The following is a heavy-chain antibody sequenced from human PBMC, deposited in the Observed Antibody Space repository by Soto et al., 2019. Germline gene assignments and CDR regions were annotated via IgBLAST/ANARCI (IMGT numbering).Heavy chain of an antibody. V-gene: IGHV3-23*01. CDR2: ISGSGDAT. J-gene: IGHJ4*02. Sequence: TGGSLRLSCAASGFPLRSYAMSWVRQAPGKGLEWVSFISGSGDATYYTDSVKGRFIISRDNSKNTLFLQMNSLRAEDTAVYYCAKGSGHNYVNYFDCWGQGTLVT. D-gene: IGHD5-18*01. CDR1: GFPLRSYA. CDR3: AKGSGHNYVNYFDC.